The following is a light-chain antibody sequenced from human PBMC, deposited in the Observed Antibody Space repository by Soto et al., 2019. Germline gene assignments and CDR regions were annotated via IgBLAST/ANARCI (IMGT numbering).Light chain of an antibody. Sequence: SALTQPASVSGSPGQSITISCTGTSSDVGFSNYVFWYQQHPGKAPKLIISDVSNRPSGVSNRLSGSKSGNTASLTISGLQAEDEADYYCSSYTSSSTDVFGTGTKVTVL. CDR3: SSYTSSSTDV. CDR1: SSDVGFSNY. J-gene: IGLJ1*01. V-gene: IGLV2-14*01. CDR2: DVS.